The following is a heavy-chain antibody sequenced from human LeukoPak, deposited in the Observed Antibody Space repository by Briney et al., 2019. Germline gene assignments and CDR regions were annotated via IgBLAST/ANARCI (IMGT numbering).Heavy chain of an antibody. D-gene: IGHD6-19*01. CDR2: TYYSGST. V-gene: IGHV4-59*01. CDR1: GGSISSYY. Sequence: SETLSLTCTVSGGSISSYYWSWIRQPPGKGLEWIGYTYYSGSTNYNPSLKSRVTISVDTSKNQFSLKLNSVTAADTAVYYCARVGIAVAGTVWFDPWGQGTLVTVSS. CDR3: ARVGIAVAGTVWFDP. J-gene: IGHJ5*02.